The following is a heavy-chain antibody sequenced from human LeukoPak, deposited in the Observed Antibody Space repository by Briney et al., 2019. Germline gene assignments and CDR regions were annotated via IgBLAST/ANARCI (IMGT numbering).Heavy chain of an antibody. CDR1: CGSISSGGYY. CDR2: VYYSGST. Sequence: SETLSLTCTVSCGSISSGGYYWSWIRQHPGKGLEWIGYVYYSGSTYYNPSLKSRVTISVDTSKNQFSLKLSSVTAADTAVYYCARVMYYYDSSGYYTDLYYFDYWGQGTLVTVSS. CDR3: ARVMYYYDSSGYYTDLYYFDY. J-gene: IGHJ4*02. D-gene: IGHD3-22*01. V-gene: IGHV4-31*03.